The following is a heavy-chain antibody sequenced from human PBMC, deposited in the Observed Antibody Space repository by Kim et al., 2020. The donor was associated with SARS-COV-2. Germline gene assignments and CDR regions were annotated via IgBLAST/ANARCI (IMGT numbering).Heavy chain of an antibody. CDR2: IWYDGSNK. CDR3: VGDGPAGTSVDY. J-gene: IGHJ4*02. Sequence: GGSLRLSCAASGFTFSGFGLYWVRQAPGKGLESVAVIWYDGSNKNYADSVKGRFIISRDKSMNMLYLQMNSLRPEDTAVYYCVGDGPAGTSVDYCGQGIVVTV. V-gene: IGHV3-30*19. CDR1: GFTFSGFG. D-gene: IGHD2-2*01.